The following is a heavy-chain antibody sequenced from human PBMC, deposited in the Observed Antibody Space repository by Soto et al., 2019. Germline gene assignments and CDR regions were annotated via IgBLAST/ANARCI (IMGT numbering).Heavy chain of an antibody. D-gene: IGHD3-3*01. J-gene: IGHJ4*02. V-gene: IGHV4-59*01. CDR2: SSYCGIT. CDR1: GGSISDYY. Sequence: QVQLQESGPGLVKPSETLSLTCSVSGGSISDYYWSWIRQSPEKGLEYMAYSSYCGITNLNGALNGRVTMSIDTSKNQFSLKATSLTAADTAVYYCARARKATYITGGFDSWGQGTLVTVSS. CDR3: ARARKATYITGGFDS.